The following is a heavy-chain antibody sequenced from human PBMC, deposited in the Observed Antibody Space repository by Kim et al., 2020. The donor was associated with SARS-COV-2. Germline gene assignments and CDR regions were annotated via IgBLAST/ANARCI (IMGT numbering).Heavy chain of an antibody. CDR1: GGTFSSYA. V-gene: IGHV1-69*13. CDR2: IIPIFGTA. CDR3: ARGIAVAGTRASGWFDP. J-gene: IGHJ5*02. D-gene: IGHD6-19*01. Sequence: SVKVSCKASGGTFSSYAISWVRQAPGQGLEWMGGIIPIFGTANYAQKFQGRVTITADESTSTAYMELSSLRSEDTAVYYCARGIAVAGTRASGWFDPWGQGTLVTVSS.